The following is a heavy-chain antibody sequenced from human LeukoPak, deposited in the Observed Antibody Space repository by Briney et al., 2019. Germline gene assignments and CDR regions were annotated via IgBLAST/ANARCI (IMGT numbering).Heavy chain of an antibody. CDR1: GGSFSGYH. CDR2: INPSGST. CDR3: ARGRHDITMIVVVMTSVSYYLDV. V-gene: IGHV4-34*01. D-gene: IGHD3-22*01. J-gene: IGHJ6*03. Sequence: SETLSLTCAVYGGSFSGYHWNWIRQSPGKGLEWIGDINPSGSTYYNPSLNSRLTIPVYTPKNQFSLKLRSVTAADTAVYYCARGRHDITMIVVVMTSVSYYLDVWGKGTTVTVS.